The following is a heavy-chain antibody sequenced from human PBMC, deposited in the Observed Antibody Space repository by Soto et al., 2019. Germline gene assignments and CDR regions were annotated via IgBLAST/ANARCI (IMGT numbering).Heavy chain of an antibody. CDR1: GGSISSYY. CDR3: ARLGIAAAGTVSTRPYYMDV. D-gene: IGHD6-13*01. CDR2: IYYSGST. J-gene: IGHJ6*03. V-gene: IGHV4-59*08. Sequence: QVQLQESGPGLVKPSETLSLTCTVSGGSISSYYWSWIRQPPGKGLEWIGYIYYSGSTNYNPSLKSRVTISVDTSKNQFYLKLSSVTAADTAVYYCARLGIAAAGTVSTRPYYMDVWGKGTTVTVSS.